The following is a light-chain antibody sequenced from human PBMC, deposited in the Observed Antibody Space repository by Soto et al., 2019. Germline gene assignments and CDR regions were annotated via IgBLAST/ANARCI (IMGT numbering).Light chain of an antibody. V-gene: IGKV3-20*01. CDR2: DAS. J-gene: IGKJ1*01. Sequence: IVMTHSPGTLSLSAGERATLSCRASQSVTSYLAWYQQKPGQAPRLLISDASDRAPGIPERFSGSGSGTDFTLTINRLVPEDFAVYYCHQYVDSPVTFGKGNKV. CDR1: QSVTSY. CDR3: HQYVDSPVT.